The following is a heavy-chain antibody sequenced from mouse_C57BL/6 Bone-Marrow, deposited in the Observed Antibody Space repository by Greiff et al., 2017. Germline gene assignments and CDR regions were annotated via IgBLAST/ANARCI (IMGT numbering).Heavy chain of an antibody. D-gene: IGHD2-4*01. CDR3: ATDYYDYGCDY. Sequence: LQESGAELARPGASVKLSCKASGYTFTSYGISWVKQRTGQGLEWIGEIYPRSGNTYYNEKFKGKATLTADKSSSTAYMELRSLTSEDSAVYFCATDYYDYGCDYWGQGTTLTVSS. V-gene: IGHV1-81*01. CDR1: GYTFTSYG. CDR2: IYPRSGNT. J-gene: IGHJ2*01.